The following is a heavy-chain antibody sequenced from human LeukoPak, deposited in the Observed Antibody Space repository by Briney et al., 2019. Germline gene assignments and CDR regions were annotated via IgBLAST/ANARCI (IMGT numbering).Heavy chain of an antibody. Sequence: GGSLRISCAASGFTFSDYYMSWIRQAPGKGLEWVSYISSSSSYTNYADSVKGRFTISRDNAKNSLYLQMNSLRAEDTAVYYCARDEVESGLLPWGQGTLVTVSS. D-gene: IGHD3-3*01. CDR1: GFTFSDYY. J-gene: IGHJ5*02. CDR2: ISSSSSYT. CDR3: ARDEVESGLLP. V-gene: IGHV3-11*06.